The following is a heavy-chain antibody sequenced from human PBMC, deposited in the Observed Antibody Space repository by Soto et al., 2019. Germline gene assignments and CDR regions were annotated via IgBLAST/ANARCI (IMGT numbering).Heavy chain of an antibody. V-gene: IGHV3-30-3*01. CDR3: ARPLWRDDYNWAYFDL. CDR2: ISYDGSNK. Sequence: QVQLVESGGGVVQPGRSLRLSCAASGFTFSSYAMHWVRQAPGKGLEWVAVISYDGSNKYYADSVKGRFTISRDNSKNTLYLQMNSLRADETAVYYGARPLWRDDYNWAYFDLWGRGALVTVYS. D-gene: IGHD4-4*01. J-gene: IGHJ2*01. CDR1: GFTFSSYA.